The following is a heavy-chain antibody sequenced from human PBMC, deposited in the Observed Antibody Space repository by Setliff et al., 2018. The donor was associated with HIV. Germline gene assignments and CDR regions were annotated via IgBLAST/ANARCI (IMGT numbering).Heavy chain of an antibody. J-gene: IGHJ6*03. CDR2: IYIRGGTT. D-gene: IGHD2-2*01. CDR1: GASISDGTYY. V-gene: IGHV4-61*09. CDR3: TRHAGRENQLPHTYYYYMDV. Sequence: PSETLSLTCTVSGASISDGTYYWSWIRQPAGKGLEWIGHIYIRGGTTNYSPSLKSRATISVDTSKNQFSLKVTSVTAADTAVYYCTRHAGRENQLPHTYYYYMDVWGKGATVTVSS.